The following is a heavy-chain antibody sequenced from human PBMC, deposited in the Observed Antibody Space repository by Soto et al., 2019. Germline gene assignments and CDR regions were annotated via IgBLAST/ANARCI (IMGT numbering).Heavy chain of an antibody. CDR1: GYTFTIYD. CDR3: ARAPDLPIAAAVDY. V-gene: IGHV1-8*01. J-gene: IGHJ4*02. D-gene: IGHD6-13*01. Sequence: SVKVSCKSSGYTFTIYDSNWVRQATGQMLEWMGWMNTNSGNTGYAQKFQGRVTMTRNTSVSTAYMELSSLRSEDTAVYYCARAPDLPIAAAVDYRGQGTLVPVSS. CDR2: MNTNSGNT.